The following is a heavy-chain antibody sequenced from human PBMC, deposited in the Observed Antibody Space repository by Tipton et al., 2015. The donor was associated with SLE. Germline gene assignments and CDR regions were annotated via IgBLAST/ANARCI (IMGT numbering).Heavy chain of an antibody. D-gene: IGHD3-10*01. J-gene: IGHJ6*03. CDR2: IYSRGST. V-gene: IGHV4-61*02. Sequence: TLSLTCSVSGGSISSGSYYWSWIRQPAGKGLEWIGRIYSRGSTNSNLSLKSRVTISADTSKNQFSLMLSSVTAADTAVYYCAREGAEKVRTSYYYMDVWGKGTTVTISS. CDR1: GGSISSGSYY. CDR3: AREGAEKVRTSYYYMDV.